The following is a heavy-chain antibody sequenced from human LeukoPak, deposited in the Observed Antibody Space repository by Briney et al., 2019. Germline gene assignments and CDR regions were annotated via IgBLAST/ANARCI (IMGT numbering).Heavy chain of an antibody. V-gene: IGHV3-23*01. D-gene: IGHD3-3*01. CDR1: GFTFSNYA. CDR2: ISGSGGST. CDR3: AKDLRSGAFDI. Sequence: GGSLRLSCAPSGFTFSNYAMNWVRQAPGKGLEWVSTISGSGGSTYYADSVKGRFTISRDNSKNTLYLQMNSLRAEDTAVYYCAKDLRSGAFDIWGQGTMVTVSS. J-gene: IGHJ3*02.